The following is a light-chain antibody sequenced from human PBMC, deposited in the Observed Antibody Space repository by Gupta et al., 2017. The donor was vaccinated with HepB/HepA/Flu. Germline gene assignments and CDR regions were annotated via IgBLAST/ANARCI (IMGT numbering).Light chain of an antibody. J-gene: IGKJ5*01. CDR2: YAS. CDR1: QSIDIY. CDR3: QHRFDWPTT. Sequence: EIVLSQSLATLSLSPVERATLSCRASQSIDIYLAWYQQRRGQAPRLLIYYASHRATGIPARFSGSGSGTDFALTISTLEPEDFAVYYCQHRFDWPTTFGQGTRLEIK. V-gene: IGKV3-11*01.